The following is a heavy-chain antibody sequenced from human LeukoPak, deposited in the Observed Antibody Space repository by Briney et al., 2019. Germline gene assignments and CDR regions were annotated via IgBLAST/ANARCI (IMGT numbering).Heavy chain of an antibody. Sequence: SETLSLTCAVYGGSFSGHYWTWIRQPPGKGLQWIGEVNDRGSTNYNPSLKSRLTISEDKSKKQFSLRLPSVTAADTAVYYCARGVVSGRFGDYYYYMDVWGRGTTVTVSS. CDR1: GGSFSGHY. V-gene: IGHV4-34*01. J-gene: IGHJ6*03. CDR2: VNDRGST. D-gene: IGHD3-16*01. CDR3: ARGVVSGRFGDYYYYMDV.